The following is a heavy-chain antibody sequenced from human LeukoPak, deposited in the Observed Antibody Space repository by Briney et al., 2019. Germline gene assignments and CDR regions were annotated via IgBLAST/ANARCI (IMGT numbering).Heavy chain of an antibody. CDR3: ARVGTYYRSLDY. D-gene: IGHD3-10*01. Sequence: SETLSLTCTVSGGSINDASWNWIRKPPGQGLEWMGYIYHSGGTNYNPSLKSRGTISLDTSKNQFSLKLSSVTAADTAVYYCARVGTYYRSLDYWGQGTLVTVSS. CDR2: IYHSGGT. J-gene: IGHJ4*02. V-gene: IGHV4-59*01. CDR1: GGSINDAS.